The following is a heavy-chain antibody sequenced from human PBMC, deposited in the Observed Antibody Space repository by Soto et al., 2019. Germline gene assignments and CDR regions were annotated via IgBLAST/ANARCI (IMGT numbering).Heavy chain of an antibody. CDR1: GGSISSSSYY. CDR3: ASLLWGYYANSPSPYYFDH. J-gene: IGHJ4*02. Sequence: PSETLSLTCTVSGGSISSSSYYWGWIRQPPGKGLEWIGSIYYSGSTYYNPSLKSRVTISVDTSKNQFSLQLSSVTAADTAVYFCASLLWGYYANSPSPYYFDHWSQGTLVTVSS. D-gene: IGHD3-22*01. V-gene: IGHV4-39*01. CDR2: IYYSGST.